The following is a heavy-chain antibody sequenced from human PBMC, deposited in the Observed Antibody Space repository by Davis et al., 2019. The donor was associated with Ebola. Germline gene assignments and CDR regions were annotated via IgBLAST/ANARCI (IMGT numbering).Heavy chain of an antibody. Sequence: PGGSLRLSCAASGFTFSKYWMTWVRQAPGKGPEWMAYIKEDGSERHYVDFVKGRFTISRDNAKNSLYLQMNSLRAEDTAVYYCARVVSDNSGDPFDYWGQGTLVTVSS. CDR2: IKEDGSER. CDR1: GFTFSKYW. CDR3: ARVVSDNSGDPFDY. V-gene: IGHV3-7*01. D-gene: IGHD3-22*01. J-gene: IGHJ4*02.